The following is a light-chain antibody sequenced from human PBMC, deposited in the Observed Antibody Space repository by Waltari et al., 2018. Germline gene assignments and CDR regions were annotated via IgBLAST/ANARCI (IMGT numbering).Light chain of an antibody. CDR3: AAWDDSLSGPV. CDR2: RNN. Sequence: SVLTQPPSASGTPGQRVPLSCSGSSSNIGSNYVYWYQQLPGTAPKLIIYRNNQRPSGVPDRFSGSKSGTSASLAISGLRSEDEADYYCAAWDDSLSGPVFGGGTKLTVL. J-gene: IGLJ2*01. CDR1: SSNIGSNY. V-gene: IGLV1-47*01.